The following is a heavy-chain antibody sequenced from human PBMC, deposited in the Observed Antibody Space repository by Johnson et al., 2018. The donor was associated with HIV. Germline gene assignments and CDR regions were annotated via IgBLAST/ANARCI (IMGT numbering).Heavy chain of an antibody. CDR3: ARAGGTGTAYDAFDM. D-gene: IGHD1-7*01. CDR1: GFTFDDYG. Sequence: VQLVESGGGVVRPGGSLRLSCAASGFTFDDYGMSWVRQAPGKGLEWVSGINWNGGSTAYGDSVKGRFTISRDNAKNSLYLQMNSLRAEDTAVYYWARAGGTGTAYDAFDMWGQGTMVTVSS. J-gene: IGHJ3*02. V-gene: IGHV3-20*04. CDR2: INWNGGST.